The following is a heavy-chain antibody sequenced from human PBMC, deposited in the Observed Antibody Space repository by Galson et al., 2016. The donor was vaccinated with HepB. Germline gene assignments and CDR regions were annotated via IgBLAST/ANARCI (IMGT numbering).Heavy chain of an antibody. CDR2: ITGSDGST. CDR1: GFIFSDHY. V-gene: IGHV3-23*01. CDR3: AKGSNGWTKFIDF. D-gene: IGHD6-19*01. Sequence: SLRLSCAASGFIFSDHYMDWVRQAPGKGLEWVSGITGSDGSTRYADSVKGRFIISRDNSKNTLYLQMDSLRAEDTAVYYCAKGSNGWTKFIDFWGQGTLVTVSS. J-gene: IGHJ4*02.